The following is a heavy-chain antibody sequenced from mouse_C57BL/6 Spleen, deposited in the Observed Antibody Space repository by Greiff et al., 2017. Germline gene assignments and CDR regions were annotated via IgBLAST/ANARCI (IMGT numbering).Heavy chain of an antibody. D-gene: IGHD2-4*01. CDR3: ARGHIYYDYDKGYAMDY. V-gene: IGHV1-63*01. J-gene: IGHJ4*01. CDR1: GYTFTNYW. Sequence: VQLQQSGAELVRPGTSVKMSCKASGYTFTNYWIGWAKQRPGHGLEWIGDIYPGGGYTNYNEKFKGKATLTADKSSSTAYMQFSSLTSEDSAIYYCARGHIYYDYDKGYAMDYWGQGTSVTVSS. CDR2: IYPGGGYT.